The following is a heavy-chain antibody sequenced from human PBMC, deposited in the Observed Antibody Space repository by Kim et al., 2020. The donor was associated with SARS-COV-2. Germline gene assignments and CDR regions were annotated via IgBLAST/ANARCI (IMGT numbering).Heavy chain of an antibody. CDR2: ISYDGSNK. V-gene: IGHV3-30*18. CDR3: AKDSDPMSIDY. CDR1: GFTFSSYG. D-gene: IGHD3-22*01. J-gene: IGHJ4*02. Sequence: GGSLRLSCAASGFTFSSYGMHWVRQAPDKGLEWVAVISYDGSNKYYADSVKGRFTISRDNSKNTLYLQMNSLRAEDTAVYYCAKDSDPMSIDYWGQGTLVTVSS.